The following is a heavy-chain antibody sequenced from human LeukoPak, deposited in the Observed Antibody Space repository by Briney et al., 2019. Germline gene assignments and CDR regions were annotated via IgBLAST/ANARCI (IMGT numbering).Heavy chain of an antibody. CDR3: ARQTTILDY. V-gene: IGHV4-39*01. CDR1: GGSFGSSSYY. J-gene: IGHJ4*02. Sequence: SETLSLTCTVSGGSFGSSSYYWGWIRQPPGKGLEWIGSIYYSGSTYYNPSLKSRVTISVDTSKNQFSLKLSSVTAADTAVYYCARQTTILDYWGQGTLVTVSS. D-gene: IGHD1/OR15-1a*01. CDR2: IYYSGST.